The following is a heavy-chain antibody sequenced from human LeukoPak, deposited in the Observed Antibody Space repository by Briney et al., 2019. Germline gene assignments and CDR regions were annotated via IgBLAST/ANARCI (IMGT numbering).Heavy chain of an antibody. V-gene: IGHV3-53*01. CDR2: IYSGGST. Sequence: GRSLRLSCAASGFTVSRNYMSWVRQAPGKGLEWVSVIYSGGSTYYADSVKGRFTISRDNSKNTLYLQMNSLRAEDTAVYYCARVGNDYGDYNVYWGQGTLVTVSS. D-gene: IGHD4-17*01. CDR3: ARVGNDYGDYNVY. CDR1: GFTVSRNY. J-gene: IGHJ4*02.